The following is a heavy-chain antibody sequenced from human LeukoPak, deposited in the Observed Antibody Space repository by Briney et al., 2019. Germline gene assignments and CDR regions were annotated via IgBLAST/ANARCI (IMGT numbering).Heavy chain of an antibody. CDR2: ISSSSSYI. CDR3: AATMVRGVIGLDY. D-gene: IGHD3-10*01. J-gene: IGHJ4*02. CDR1: GFTISYNY. Sequence: GGSLRLSCAASGFTISYNYMSWVRQAPGKGLEWVSSISSSSSYIYYADSMKGRFTISRDTAKNSLYLQMNSLRAEDTAVYYCAATMVRGVIGLDYWGQGTLVTVSS. V-gene: IGHV3-21*01.